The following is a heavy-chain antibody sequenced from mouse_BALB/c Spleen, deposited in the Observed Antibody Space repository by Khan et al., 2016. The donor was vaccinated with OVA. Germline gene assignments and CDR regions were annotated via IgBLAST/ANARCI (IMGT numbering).Heavy chain of an antibody. Sequence: QVRLQQSGAELTRPGASVKMSCKASGYTFISYTIHWIKQRPGQGLEWIGYINPSSGYTNYNQKFKDKATLTADKSSTTAYMQLSSLTSDDSVVHYCARDGAYYRNDGWFAYWGQGTLVTVSA. D-gene: IGHD2-14*01. CDR2: INPSSGYT. J-gene: IGHJ3*01. CDR1: GYTFISYT. CDR3: ARDGAYYRNDGWFAY. V-gene: IGHV1-4*01.